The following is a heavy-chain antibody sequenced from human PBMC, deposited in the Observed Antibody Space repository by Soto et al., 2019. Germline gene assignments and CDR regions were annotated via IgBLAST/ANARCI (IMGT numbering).Heavy chain of an antibody. V-gene: IGHV3-30-3*01. Sequence: GGSLRLSCAASGFTFSSYAMHWVRQAPGKGLEWVAVISYDGSNKYYADSVKGRFTISRDNSKNTLYLQMNSLRAEDTAVYYCARVLSKYYYDSSGSCDYWGQGTLVTVSS. D-gene: IGHD3-22*01. J-gene: IGHJ4*02. CDR1: GFTFSSYA. CDR2: ISYDGSNK. CDR3: ARVLSKYYYDSSGSCDY.